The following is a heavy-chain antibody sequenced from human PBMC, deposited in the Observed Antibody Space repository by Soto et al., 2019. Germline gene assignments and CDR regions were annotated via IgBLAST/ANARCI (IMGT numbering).Heavy chain of an antibody. Sequence: GGSLSLSCAASGFTFDDYAMHWVRQAPGKGLEWVSGISWNSGSIGYADSVKGRFTISRDNAKNSLYLQMNSLRAEDTALYYCAKDFRAATPHYYYYYMDVWGKGTTVTVSS. J-gene: IGHJ6*03. D-gene: IGHD2-15*01. CDR1: GFTFDDYA. CDR2: ISWNSGSI. V-gene: IGHV3-9*01. CDR3: AKDFRAATPHYYYYYMDV.